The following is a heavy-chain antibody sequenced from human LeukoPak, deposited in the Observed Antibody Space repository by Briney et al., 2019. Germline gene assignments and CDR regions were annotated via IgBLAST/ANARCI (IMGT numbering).Heavy chain of an antibody. CDR2: NHYSGRI. V-gene: IGHV4-39*01. D-gene: IGHD6-19*01. CDR1: GGSISTSSSS. Sequence: SETLSLTCAVSGGSISTSSSSWGWIRQPPGKGLECIGSNHYSGRIYYNPSLKSRFTISMDTSKNQFSLKLTSVSAADTAVYYCARLVSGVGYFDYWGQGTLVTVSS. J-gene: IGHJ4*02. CDR3: ARLVSGVGYFDY.